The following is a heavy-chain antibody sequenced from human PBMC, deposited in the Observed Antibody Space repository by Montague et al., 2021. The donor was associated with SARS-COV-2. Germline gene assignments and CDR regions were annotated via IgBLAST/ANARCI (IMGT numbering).Heavy chain of an antibody. Sequence: SETLSLTCTVSGGSISSYYWSWIRQSAGKGLEWIGRIHTSGSTDXNPSLNSRVTMSVDTSKNQFSPKLSSVTAAGTAVYYCASGNYYDFWSGYYSHDYVSGMDVWGQGTTVTVSS. CDR2: IHTSGST. D-gene: IGHD3-3*01. V-gene: IGHV4-4*07. CDR3: ASGNYYDFWSGYYSHDYVSGMDV. J-gene: IGHJ6*02. CDR1: GGSISSYY.